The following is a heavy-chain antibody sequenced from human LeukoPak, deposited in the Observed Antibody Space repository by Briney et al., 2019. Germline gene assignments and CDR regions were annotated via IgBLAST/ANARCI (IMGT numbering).Heavy chain of an antibody. CDR2: IRSKANSYAT. CDR1: GFTFSGSA. J-gene: IGHJ5*02. D-gene: IGHD3-3*01. CDR3: TRHAGGYDFWSGSNWFDP. V-gene: IGHV3-73*01. Sequence: GGSLKLSCAASGFTFSGSAMHWVRQASGKGLEWVGRIRSKANSYATAYAASVKGRFTISRDDSKNTAYLQMNSLKTEDTAVYYCTRHAGGYDFWSGSNWFDPWGQGTLDTVSS.